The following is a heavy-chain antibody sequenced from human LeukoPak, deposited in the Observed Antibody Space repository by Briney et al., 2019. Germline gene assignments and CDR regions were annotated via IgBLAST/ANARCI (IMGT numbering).Heavy chain of an antibody. CDR3: ARESITMVYGMDV. J-gene: IGHJ6*02. D-gene: IGHD3-10*01. V-gene: IGHV1-2*02. CDR2: INPNSGGT. CDR1: GYTFTGYY. Sequence: ASVKVSCKASGYTFTGYYMHWVRQAPGQGLEWMGWINPNSGGTNYAQKFQGRVTMTRDTSISTAYKELSRLRSDDTAVYYCARESITMVYGMDVWGQGTTVTVSS.